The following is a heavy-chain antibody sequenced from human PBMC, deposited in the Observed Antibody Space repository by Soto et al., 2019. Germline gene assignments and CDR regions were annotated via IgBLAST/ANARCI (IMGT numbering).Heavy chain of an antibody. CDR1: GYSFTSYW. V-gene: IGHV5-10-1*01. Sequence: GESLKISCKGSGYSFTSYWISWVRQMPGKGLEWMGRIDPSDSYTNYSPSFQGHVTISADKSISTAYLQWSSPKASDTAMYYCARTPVDCSGGSCYSHYYGMDVWGQGTTVTVSS. J-gene: IGHJ6*02. CDR2: IDPSDSYT. D-gene: IGHD2-15*01. CDR3: ARTPVDCSGGSCYSHYYGMDV.